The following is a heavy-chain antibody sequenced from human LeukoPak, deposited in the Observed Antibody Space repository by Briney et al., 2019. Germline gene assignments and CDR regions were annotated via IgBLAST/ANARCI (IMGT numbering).Heavy chain of an antibody. CDR3: ARGQGYYGSGSYYYYMDV. D-gene: IGHD3-10*01. CDR1: GGSISSGDYY. CDR2: IYYSGST. J-gene: IGHJ6*03. Sequence: PSETLSLTCTVSGGSISSGDYYWSWIRQPPGKGREWIGYIYYSGSTYYNPSLKSRVTISVDTSKNQFSLKLSSVTAADTAVYYCARGQGYYGSGSYYYYMDVWGKGTTVTVSS. V-gene: IGHV4-30-4*08.